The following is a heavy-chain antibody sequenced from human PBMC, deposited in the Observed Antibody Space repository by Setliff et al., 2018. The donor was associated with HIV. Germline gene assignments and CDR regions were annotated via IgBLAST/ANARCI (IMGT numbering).Heavy chain of an antibody. J-gene: IGHJ4*02. Sequence: PGGSLRLSCAASGFTFSGYSMTWVRQAPGKGLEWVSAISGSSTYIYYADSVRGRFTISRDNSKNTLFLQMSSLRAEDTAVYYCARGYPHYCSGGICVPRFYYFDYWGQGTLVTVSS. CDR2: ISGSSTYI. V-gene: IGHV3-23*01. CDR1: GFTFSGYS. CDR3: ARGYPHYCSGGICVPRFYYFDY. D-gene: IGHD2-15*01.